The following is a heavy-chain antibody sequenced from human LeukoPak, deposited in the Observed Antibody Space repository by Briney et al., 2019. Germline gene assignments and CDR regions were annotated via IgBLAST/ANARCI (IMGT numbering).Heavy chain of an antibody. D-gene: IGHD3-22*01. CDR3: AKNPDSSGYYYIYFDY. Sequence: GGSLRLSCAASGFTFSSYSMNWVRQAPGKGLEWVSAISGSGGSTYYADSVKGRFTISRDNSKNTLYLQMNSLRAEDTAVYYCAKNPDSSGYYYIYFDYWGQGTLVTVSS. CDR1: GFTFSSYS. V-gene: IGHV3-23*01. J-gene: IGHJ4*02. CDR2: ISGSGGST.